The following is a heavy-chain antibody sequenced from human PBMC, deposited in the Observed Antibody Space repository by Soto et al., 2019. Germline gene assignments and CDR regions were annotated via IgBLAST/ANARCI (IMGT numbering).Heavy chain of an antibody. V-gene: IGHV3-30*18. CDR3: SKNGEDRYYYLPFDY. CDR1: GFTFSIYG. Sequence: GGSLRLSCAASGFTFSIYGMHWVRQAPGKGLEWVAVISYDGSIKYYADSVKGRFTVSRDNSKNTLYLQMNSLRAEDTAVYYCSKNGEDRYYYLPFDYWGQGTLVTVSS. CDR2: ISYDGSIK. D-gene: IGHD3-10*01. J-gene: IGHJ4*02.